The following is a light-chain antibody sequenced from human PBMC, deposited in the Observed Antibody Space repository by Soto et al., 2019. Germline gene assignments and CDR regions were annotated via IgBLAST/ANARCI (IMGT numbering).Light chain of an antibody. J-gene: IGLJ1*01. CDR2: FDS. CDR1: NIGYKS. V-gene: IGLV3-21*04. CDR3: RVWDSSNDNPV. Sequence: SSELTQPPSVSVAPGTTARITCGRDNIGYKSVHWYQQKPGQAPVLVMYFDSARPSGIPERFSGSKSGNTATLTISWVEAGDDSDYCSRVWDSSNDNPVFAIGTKVTVL.